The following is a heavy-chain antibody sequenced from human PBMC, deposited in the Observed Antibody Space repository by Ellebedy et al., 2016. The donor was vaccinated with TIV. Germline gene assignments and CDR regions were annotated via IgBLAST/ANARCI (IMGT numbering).Heavy chain of an antibody. CDR1: GFTFSSYA. D-gene: IGHD2-2*02. CDR2: ISGSGGST. J-gene: IGHJ4*02. V-gene: IGHV3-23*01. CDR3: ATLYGMPNHF. Sequence: GESLKISCAASGFTFSSYAMSWVRQAPGKGLEWVSAISGSGGSTYYADSVKGRFTISRDNSKNTLYLQMNSLRAEDTAIYYCATLYGMPNHFWGQGTLVTVSS.